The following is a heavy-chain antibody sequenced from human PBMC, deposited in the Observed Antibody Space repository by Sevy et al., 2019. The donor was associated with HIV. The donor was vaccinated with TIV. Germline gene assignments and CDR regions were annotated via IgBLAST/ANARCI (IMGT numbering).Heavy chain of an antibody. CDR2: ISSSGSTI. Sequence: GESLKISCAASGFTFSSYEMNWVRQAPGKGLEWVSYISSSGSTIYYADSVKGRFTISRDNAKNSLYLQMNSLRAEDTAVYYCATWEVCSSTSCYVGPYYYYYYMDVWGKGTTVTVSS. V-gene: IGHV3-48*03. CDR3: ATWEVCSSTSCYVGPYYYYYYMDV. J-gene: IGHJ6*03. CDR1: GFTFSSYE. D-gene: IGHD2-2*01.